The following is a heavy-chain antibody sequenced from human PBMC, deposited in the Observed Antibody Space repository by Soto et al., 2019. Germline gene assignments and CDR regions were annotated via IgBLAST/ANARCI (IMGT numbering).Heavy chain of an antibody. CDR1: GGSISSGGYS. CDR3: ARDRGNYDFWSGYYSYGMDV. J-gene: IGHJ6*02. D-gene: IGHD3-3*01. V-gene: IGHV4-30-2*01. CDR2: IYHSGST. Sequence: PSETLSLTCAVSGGSISSGGYSWSWIRQPPGKGLEWIGYIYHSGSTYYNPSLKSRVTISVDRSKNQFSLKLSSVTAADTAVYYCARDRGNYDFWSGYYSYGMDVWGQGTTVTVSS.